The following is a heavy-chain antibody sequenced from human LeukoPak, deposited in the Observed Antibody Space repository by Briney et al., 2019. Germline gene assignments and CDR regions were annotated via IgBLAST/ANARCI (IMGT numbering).Heavy chain of an antibody. V-gene: IGHV3-30-3*01. D-gene: IGHD2-15*01. J-gene: IGHJ6*02. CDR1: GFTFSSYA. CDR3: ARDQVVAGYYYYHGMDV. CDR2: ISYDGSNK. Sequence: PGGSLRLSCAASGFTFSSYAMHWVRQAPGKGLEWVAVISYDGSNKYYADSVKGRFTISRDNAKNSLYLQMNSLRAEDTAVYYCARDQVVAGYYYYHGMDVWGQGTTVTVSS.